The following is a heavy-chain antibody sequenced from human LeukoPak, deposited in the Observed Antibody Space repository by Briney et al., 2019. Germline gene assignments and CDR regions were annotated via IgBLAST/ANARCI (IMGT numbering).Heavy chain of an antibody. V-gene: IGHV4-59*12. CDR2: IYYSGST. J-gene: IGHJ4*02. CDR3: ARPGIIAAAGTAVFDY. D-gene: IGHD6-13*01. CDR1: GGSISSYY. Sequence: SETLSLTCTVSGGSISSYYWSWIRQPPGKGLEWIGYIYYSGSTNYNPSLKSRVTISVDTSKNQFSLKLSSVTAADTAVYYCARPGIIAAAGTAVFDYWGQGTLVTVSS.